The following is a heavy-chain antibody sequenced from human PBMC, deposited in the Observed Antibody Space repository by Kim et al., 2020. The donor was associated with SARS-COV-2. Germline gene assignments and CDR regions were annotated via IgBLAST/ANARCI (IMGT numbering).Heavy chain of an antibody. CDR3: ARLGADYGDPGVDYYYYAMDV. CDR1: TYSFISYW. CDR2: IYPGDSDT. V-gene: IGHV5-51*01. D-gene: IGHD4-17*01. Sequence: GESLKISCKDSTYSFISYWIAWVRQMPGKGLECMGIIYPGDSDTRYSPSFQGQVTISADKSNRTAYLQWSSLKASDSAMYYCARLGADYGDPGVDYYYYAMDVWGQGTTVAVSS. J-gene: IGHJ6*02.